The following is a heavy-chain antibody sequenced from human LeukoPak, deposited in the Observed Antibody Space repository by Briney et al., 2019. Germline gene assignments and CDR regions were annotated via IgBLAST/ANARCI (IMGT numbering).Heavy chain of an antibody. CDR2: IYSGDST. CDR3: ARYYGDYGGALKY. CDR1: GFTVSGNS. V-gene: IGHV3-53*01. J-gene: IGHJ4*02. Sequence: PGGSLRLSCAASGFTVSGNSLSWVRQAPGKGLEWLSIIYSGDSTFYADSVKGRFSISRDSSKNALYLQMKSLRAEDTAVYYCARYYGDYGGALKYWGQGTLVTVSS. D-gene: IGHD4-17*01.